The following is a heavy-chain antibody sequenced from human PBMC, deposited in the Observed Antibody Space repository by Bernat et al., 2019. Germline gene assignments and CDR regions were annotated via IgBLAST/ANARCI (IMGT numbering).Heavy chain of an antibody. Sequence: QVQLVQSGAEVKKPGASVKVSCKASGYTFTSYYMHWVRQAPGQGLEWMGWINAGNGNTKYSQKFQGRVTITRDTSASTAYMELSSLRSEDTAVYYCARGDDIVVVPAALDYYYYYGMDVWGQGTTVTVSS. J-gene: IGHJ6*02. CDR2: INAGNGNT. D-gene: IGHD2-2*01. CDR3: ARGDDIVVVPAALDYYYYYGMDV. V-gene: IGHV1-3*01. CDR1: GYTFTSYY.